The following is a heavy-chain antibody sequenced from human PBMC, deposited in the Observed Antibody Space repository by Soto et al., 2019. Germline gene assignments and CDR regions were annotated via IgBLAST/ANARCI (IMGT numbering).Heavy chain of an antibody. J-gene: IGHJ4*02. Sequence: SHPNTVSDGNSRDFYWHWIRQSQGKGLEWIGYIYSSGSTHYNPSLQNRVTISIDTSKNQVSLKVNSVTAADTAVYYCARDHPHSYGVYYFDYWGQGTPVTVSS. CDR3: ARDHPHSYGVYYFDY. V-gene: IGHV4-59*01. CDR2: IYSSGST. D-gene: IGHD5-18*01. CDR1: DGNSRDFY.